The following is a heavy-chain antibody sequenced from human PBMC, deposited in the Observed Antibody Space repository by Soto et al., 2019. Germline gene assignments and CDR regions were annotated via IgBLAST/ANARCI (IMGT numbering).Heavy chain of an antibody. CDR1: GFTFSSYG. J-gene: IGHJ6*03. CDR3: ARESQTDYYYYMDV. V-gene: IGHV3-33*01. CDR2: IWYDGSNK. Sequence: QVQLVESGGGVVQPGRSLRLSCAASGFTFSSYGMHWVRQAPGKGLEWVAVIWYDGSNKYYADSVKGRFTISRDNSKNRLYLQMTSLRAEDTAVYYCARESQTDYYYYMDVWGKGTTVTVSS.